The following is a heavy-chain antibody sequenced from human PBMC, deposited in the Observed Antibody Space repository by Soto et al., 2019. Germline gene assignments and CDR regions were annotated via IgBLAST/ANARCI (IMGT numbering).Heavy chain of an antibody. CDR2: IYDILTT. D-gene: IGHD2-8*01. V-gene: IGHV4-59*01. CDR3: ARQQSPDDTTNDYFAY. CDR1: GASIRSYY. J-gene: IGHJ4*02. Sequence: PSETLSLTCTVSGASIRSYYWSWIRQPPGKGLEWIGYIYDILTTDYNPSLKSRVTMSQDMSKNQFSLKLSSVTAADTAVYYCARQQSPDDTTNDYFAYWGLGALVTVSS.